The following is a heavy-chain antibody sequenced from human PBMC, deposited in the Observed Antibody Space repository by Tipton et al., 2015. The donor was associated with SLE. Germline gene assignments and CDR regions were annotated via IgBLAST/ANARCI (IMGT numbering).Heavy chain of an antibody. V-gene: IGHV4-59*08. J-gene: IGHJ1*01. Sequence: TLSLTCTVSGDSITYYYWSWIRQPPGKGLEWIGHVHSSGSTHYNPSLKSRVTISLDTSKNQFSLKLSSVTAADTAVYYCARHFYNIGCNHCDNWGPGPLVTVSS. D-gene: IGHD6-19*01. CDR3: ARHFYNIGCNHCDN. CDR1: GDSITYYY. CDR2: VHSSGST.